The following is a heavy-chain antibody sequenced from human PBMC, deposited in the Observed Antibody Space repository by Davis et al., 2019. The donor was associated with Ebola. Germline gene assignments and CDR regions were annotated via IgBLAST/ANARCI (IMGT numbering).Heavy chain of an antibody. J-gene: IGHJ6*01. Sequence: SVKVSCKASGGTFSSYAISWVRQAPGQGLEWMGGIIPIFGTANYAQKFQGRVTITADESTNTAYMELSSLHQGPIGLPPGTLLQEHLWG. CDR3: TLLQEHL. V-gene: IGHV1-69*13. CDR2: IIPIFGTA. CDR1: GGTFSSYA.